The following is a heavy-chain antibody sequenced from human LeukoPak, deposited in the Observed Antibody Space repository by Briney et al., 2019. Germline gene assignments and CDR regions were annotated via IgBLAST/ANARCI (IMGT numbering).Heavy chain of an antibody. V-gene: IGHV3-23*01. CDR3: AKSFDYDVLTGQDY. J-gene: IGHJ4*02. CDR2: ISGSGSNT. Sequence: GGSLRLSCAASGFTFNNYAMSRVRQAPGKGLEWVSVISGSGSNTYYADSVKGRFTISRDNSENTLYLQMNSLRAEDTAIYYCAKSFDYDVLTGQDYWGQGTLVTVSS. CDR1: GFTFNNYA. D-gene: IGHD3-9*01.